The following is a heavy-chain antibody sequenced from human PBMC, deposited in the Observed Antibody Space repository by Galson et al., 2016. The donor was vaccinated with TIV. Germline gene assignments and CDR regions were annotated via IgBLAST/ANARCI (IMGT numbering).Heavy chain of an antibody. V-gene: IGHV5-51*03. CDR2: VYPGDADT. Sequence: QSGAEVKRPGESLKISCRGSGYTFASHWIAWVRQMPGKGLELMGVVYPGDADTRYTPSFQGQVTISVDKSMKTAYLEWTSLKSSDTAMYYCARPTGINHICPFEMWGQGTMVIGSS. J-gene: IGHJ3*02. D-gene: IGHD3-9*01. CDR1: GYTFASHW. CDR3: ARPTGINHICPFEM.